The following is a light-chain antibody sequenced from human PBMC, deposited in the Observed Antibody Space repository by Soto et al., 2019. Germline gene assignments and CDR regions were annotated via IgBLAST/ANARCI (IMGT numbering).Light chain of an antibody. V-gene: IGLV2-14*01. CDR2: EVS. CDR1: SSDVGGYDY. J-gene: IGLJ1*01. Sequence: QSALTQPASVSGSPGQSITISCTGTSSDVGGYDYVSWYQLHPGKAPKLMVFEVSNRPSGVSYRFSGSKSGNTASLTISGLQAEDGADYYCISYTVTRSYVFGTGTKLTVL. CDR3: ISYTVTRSYV.